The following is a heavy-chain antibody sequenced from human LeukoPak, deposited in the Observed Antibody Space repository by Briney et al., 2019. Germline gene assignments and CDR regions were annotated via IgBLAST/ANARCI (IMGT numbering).Heavy chain of an antibody. CDR2: INPNSGGT. CDR3: ARHHGSGSYPFDY. D-gene: IGHD3-10*01. J-gene: IGHJ4*02. Sequence: ASVKVSCKASGYTFTGYYMHWVRRAPGQGLEWMGRINPNSGGTNYAQKFQGRVTMTRDTSISTAYMELSRLRSDDTAVYYCARHHGSGSYPFDYWGQGTLVTVSS. CDR1: GYTFTGYY. V-gene: IGHV1-2*06.